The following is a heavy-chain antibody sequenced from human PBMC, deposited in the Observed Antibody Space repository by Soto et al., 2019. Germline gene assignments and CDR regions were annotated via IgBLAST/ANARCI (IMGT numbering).Heavy chain of an antibody. V-gene: IGHV1-2*02. Sequence: SVKGSCKASGFTFTGHYIHWVRQAPVQGLEWMGWINPNSGGTSYAQKFQGRVTMTRDTSITTAYMELSRLSSDDTAVYYCARSYPGIAVALPNFDYSGQGTLVTVSS. D-gene: IGHD6-19*01. CDR3: ARSYPGIAVALPNFDY. CDR1: GFTFTGHY. CDR2: INPNSGGT. J-gene: IGHJ4*02.